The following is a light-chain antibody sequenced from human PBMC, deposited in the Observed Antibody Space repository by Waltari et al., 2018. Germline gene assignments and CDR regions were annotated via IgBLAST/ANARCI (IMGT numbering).Light chain of an antibody. V-gene: IGLV2-11*01. Sequence: QSALTQPRSVSGSPGQSVTISCTGSRSDVGGYDFVSWYQQHPGEAPKLLIYDVTTRPSGVPDRFSGSKSANTASLTIAGLQAEDEADYYCCSFAVNYMVIFGGGSKLTVL. CDR3: CSFAVNYMVI. CDR2: DVT. CDR1: RSDVGGYDF. J-gene: IGLJ2*01.